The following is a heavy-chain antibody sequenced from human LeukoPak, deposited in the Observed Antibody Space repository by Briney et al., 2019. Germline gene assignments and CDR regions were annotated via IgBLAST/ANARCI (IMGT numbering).Heavy chain of an antibody. CDR1: GFTFSKYM. J-gene: IGHJ3*02. Sequence: GGSLRLSCAASGFTFSKYMMTWVRQAPGKGLEWVANIRGDGSVNYLLDSVKGRFTISGDNVKNSLSLEMNNLRAEDTAVYYCSRDANYYDSSRHYFDAFDIWGQGTMVTVSS. CDR3: SRDANYYDSSRHYFDAFDI. D-gene: IGHD3-22*01. CDR2: IRGDGSVN. V-gene: IGHV3-7*01.